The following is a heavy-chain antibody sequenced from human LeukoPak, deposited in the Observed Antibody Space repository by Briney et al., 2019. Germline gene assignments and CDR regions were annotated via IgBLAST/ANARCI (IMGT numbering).Heavy chain of an antibody. CDR3: AKYDYYSSGIH. D-gene: IGHD3-10*01. CDR1: GFTFSSYA. V-gene: IGHV3-23*01. CDR2: ISGSGDST. J-gene: IGHJ4*02. Sequence: GGSLRLSCAASGFTFSSYAMSWVRPVPGKGLEWVSAISGSGDSTYYADSVTGRFTISRDNSKSTLYVQMNSLRAEDTAVYYCAKYDYYSSGIHWGQGTLVTVSS.